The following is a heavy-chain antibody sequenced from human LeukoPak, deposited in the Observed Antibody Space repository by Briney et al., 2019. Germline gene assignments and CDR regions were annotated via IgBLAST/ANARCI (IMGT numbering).Heavy chain of an antibody. CDR2: IYHSGTT. CDR3: ARLYNDFWSGYYQSWLDP. CDR1: GGSISSYY. V-gene: IGHV4-59*04. D-gene: IGHD3-3*01. J-gene: IGHJ5*02. Sequence: SETLSLTCTVSGGSISSYYWSWIRQPPGKGLEWIGSIYHSGTTYYNPSLKSRVTISVDTSKNQFSLKLSSVTAADTAVYYCARLYNDFWSGYYQSWLDPWGQGTLVTVSS.